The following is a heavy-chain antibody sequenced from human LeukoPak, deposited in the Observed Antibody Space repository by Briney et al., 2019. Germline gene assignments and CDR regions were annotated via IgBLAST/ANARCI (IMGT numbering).Heavy chain of an antibody. CDR1: GFTFSSYS. D-gene: IGHD3-3*01. J-gene: IGHJ4*02. Sequence: GGSLRLSCAASGFTFSSYSMDWVRQAPGKGLEWVSYISSSSSPIYYADSVKGRFAISRDNAKNSLYLQMNSLRAEDTAVYYCAKWSVTNYFDYWGQGTLVTVSS. CDR3: AKWSVTNYFDY. CDR2: ISSSSSPI. V-gene: IGHV3-48*01.